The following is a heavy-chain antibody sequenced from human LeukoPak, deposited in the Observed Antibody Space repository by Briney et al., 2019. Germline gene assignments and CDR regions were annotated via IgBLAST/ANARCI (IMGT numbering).Heavy chain of an antibody. V-gene: IGHV4-59*01. Sequence: PSETLSLTCTVSGGSISSYYWSWIRQPPGKGLEWIGYIYYSGSTNYNPSLKGRVTISVDTSKNQFSLKLSSVTAADTAVYYCARDKVGRNWFDPWGQGTLVTVSS. CDR3: ARDKVGRNWFDP. CDR1: GGSISSYY. J-gene: IGHJ5*02. CDR2: IYYSGST.